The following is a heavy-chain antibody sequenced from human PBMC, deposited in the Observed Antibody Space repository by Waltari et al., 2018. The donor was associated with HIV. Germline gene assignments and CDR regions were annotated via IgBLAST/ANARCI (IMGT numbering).Heavy chain of an antibody. V-gene: IGHV4-34*01. CDR3: ARGGGGALWRPYSSGYLYYFDY. J-gene: IGHJ4*02. CDR2: INHSGST. D-gene: IGHD3-22*01. Sequence: QVQLQQWGAGLLKPSETLSLTCAVYGGSFSGYYWSWIRQPPGKGLEWIGEINHSGSTNYNPSLKSRVTISVDTSKNQFSLKLTSVTAADTAVYYCARGGGGALWRPYSSGYLYYFDYWGQGTLVSVSS. CDR1: GGSFSGYY.